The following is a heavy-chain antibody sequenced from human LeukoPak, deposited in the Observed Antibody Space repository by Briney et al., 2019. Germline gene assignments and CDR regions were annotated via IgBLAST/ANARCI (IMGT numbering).Heavy chain of an antibody. CDR1: GFTFGDYA. D-gene: IGHD1-26*01. CDR2: IKSKTDGGTT. V-gene: IGHV3-15*01. Sequence: GGSLRLSCTASGFTFGDYAMSWVRQAPGKGLEWVGRIKSKTDGGTTDYAAPVKGRFTISRDDSKNTLYLQMNSLKTEDTAVYYCTTGLSGSYYVDYYYYYMDVWGKGTTVTVSS. J-gene: IGHJ6*03. CDR3: TTGLSGSYYVDYYYYYMDV.